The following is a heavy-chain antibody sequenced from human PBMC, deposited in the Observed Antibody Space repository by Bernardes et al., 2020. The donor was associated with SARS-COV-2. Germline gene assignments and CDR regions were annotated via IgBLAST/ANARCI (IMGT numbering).Heavy chain of an antibody. Sequence: GGSLRLSCAASGFSFSSYAMSWVRQAPGKGLEWVSAISGSASTTYYADSVKGRFTISRDNPKNTLHLRVNSLRAEDTAIYYCAKDLLPLVSGWHGGFDSWGQGTLVTVSS. CDR3: AKDLLPLVSGWHGGFDS. J-gene: IGHJ4*02. V-gene: IGHV3-23*01. CDR2: ISGSASTT. D-gene: IGHD6-19*01. CDR1: GFSFSSYA.